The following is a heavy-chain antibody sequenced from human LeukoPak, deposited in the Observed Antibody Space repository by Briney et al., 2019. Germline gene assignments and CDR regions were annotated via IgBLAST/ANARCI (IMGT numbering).Heavy chain of an antibody. Sequence: GASVKVSCKASGYTFSSYDINWVRQASGQGLEWMGWMNPNSGSTGYAQKFQGRVTMTRDTSINTAYMELSSMGSDDTAVYYCARGHRDSMIVVAYLLDWWYFDLWGRGTLVTVSS. V-gene: IGHV1-8*01. CDR3: ARGHRDSMIVVAYLLDWWYFDL. CDR2: MNPNSGST. J-gene: IGHJ2*01. CDR1: GYTFSSYD. D-gene: IGHD3-22*01.